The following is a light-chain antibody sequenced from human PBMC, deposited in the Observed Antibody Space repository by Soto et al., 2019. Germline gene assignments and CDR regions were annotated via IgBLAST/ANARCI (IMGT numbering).Light chain of an antibody. CDR3: QQYNSPPRWT. J-gene: IGKJ1*01. V-gene: IGKV1-5*01. CDR2: DAS. CDR1: QSISSW. Sequence: DIQMTLSPSTLSASVGDRVTITCRASQSISSWLAWYQQKPGKAPKLLIYDASNLESGVPSRFSGSGSGTEFTLTISSLQPDDFGPYYCQQYNSPPRWTLVQGTKVDIK.